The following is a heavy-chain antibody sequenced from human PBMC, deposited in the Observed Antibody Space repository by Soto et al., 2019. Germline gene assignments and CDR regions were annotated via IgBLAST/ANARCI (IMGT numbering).Heavy chain of an antibody. D-gene: IGHD2-2*01. V-gene: IGHV4-59*01. CDR1: GGSISSYY. J-gene: IGHJ5*02. CDR2: IYYSGST. Sequence: SETLSLTCTVSGGSISSYYWSWIRQPPGKGLEWIGYIYYSGSTNYNPSLKSRVTISVDTSKNQFSLKLSSVTAADTAVYYCARLRSDPAAIPWFDPWGQGTLVTVSS. CDR3: ARLRSDPAAIPWFDP.